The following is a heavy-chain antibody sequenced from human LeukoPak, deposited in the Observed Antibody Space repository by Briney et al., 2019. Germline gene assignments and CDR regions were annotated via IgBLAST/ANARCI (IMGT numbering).Heavy chain of an antibody. Sequence: GGSLRLSCAASGFTFSSYGMHWVRQAPGKGLEWVAFIRYDGSNKYYADSVKGRFTISRDNSKNTLYLQMNSLRAEDTAVYYCAKDNTPPNYYGPGWFDPWGQGTLVTVSS. V-gene: IGHV3-30*02. CDR3: AKDNTPPNYYGPGWFDP. D-gene: IGHD3-10*01. J-gene: IGHJ5*02. CDR1: GFTFSSYG. CDR2: IRYDGSNK.